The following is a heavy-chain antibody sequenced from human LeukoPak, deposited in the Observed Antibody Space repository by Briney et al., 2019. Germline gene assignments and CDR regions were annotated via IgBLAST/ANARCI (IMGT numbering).Heavy chain of an antibody. CDR1: GGSISSGSYY. Sequence: SETLSLTCTVSGGSISSGSYYWSWIRQPAGKGLEWIGRIYTSGSTNYNPSLKSRVTISVDTSKNQFSLKLSSVTAADTAVYYCARHCSGGSCPLGFDYCGQGTLVTVSS. J-gene: IGHJ4*02. D-gene: IGHD2-15*01. V-gene: IGHV4-61*02. CDR2: IYTSGST. CDR3: ARHCSGGSCPLGFDY.